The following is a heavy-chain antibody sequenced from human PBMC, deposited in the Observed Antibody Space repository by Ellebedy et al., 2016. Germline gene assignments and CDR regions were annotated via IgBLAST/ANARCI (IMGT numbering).Heavy chain of an antibody. CDR2: INGGGSTI. Sequence: GGSLRLSCAASGFTFRDFFMSRIRKSPGKGLEWIAYINGGGSTIFYADSVKGRFTISRDNGKNSLSLQMDSMRAEETAVYFCARDEPEEIVADAAAIRNYYGMDVWGQGTTVTVSS. CDR3: ARDEPEEIVADAAAIRNYYGMDV. D-gene: IGHD2-15*01. V-gene: IGHV3-11*01. CDR1: GFTFRDFF. J-gene: IGHJ6*02.